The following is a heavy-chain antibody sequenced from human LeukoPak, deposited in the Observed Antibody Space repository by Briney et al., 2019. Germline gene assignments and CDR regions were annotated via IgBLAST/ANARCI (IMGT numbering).Heavy chain of an antibody. J-gene: IGHJ4*02. V-gene: IGHV3-23*01. D-gene: IGHD6-19*01. Sequence: GGSLRLSCAASGFTFSSYAMSWVRQAPGKGLEWVSAISGSGDRTHYAESVKGRFTMSRDNSENTLYLQMSSLKAEDTAVYYCAKDHGSSSVGIFDYWGQGTRVTVSS. CDR1: GFTFSSYA. CDR2: ISGSGDRT. CDR3: AKDHGSSSVGIFDY.